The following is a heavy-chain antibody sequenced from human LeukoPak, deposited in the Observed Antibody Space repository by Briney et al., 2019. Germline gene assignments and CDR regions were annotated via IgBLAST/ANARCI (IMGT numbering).Heavy chain of an antibody. Sequence: SETLSLTCAVSGGSISSSNWWSWIRPPPGKGLEWIGYIYYSGSTNYNPSLKSRVTISVDTSKNQFSLKLSSVTAADTAVYYCARSGSGSRYYYYYYMDVWGKGTTVTVSS. V-gene: IGHV4-61*01. J-gene: IGHJ6*03. D-gene: IGHD1-26*01. CDR3: ARSGSGSRYYYYYYMDV. CDR1: GGSISSSNW. CDR2: IYYSGST.